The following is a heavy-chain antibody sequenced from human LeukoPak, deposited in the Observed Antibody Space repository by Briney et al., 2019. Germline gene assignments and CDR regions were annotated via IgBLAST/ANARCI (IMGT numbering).Heavy chain of an antibody. CDR1: GGSTSSSSYY. CDR2: IYYSGST. D-gene: IGHD3-10*01. V-gene: IGHV4-39*01. Sequence: SETLSLTCTVSGGSTSSSSYYWGWIRQPPGKGLEWIGSIYYSGSTYYNPSLKSRVTISVDTSKNQFSLKLSSVTAADTAVYYCARSVMYYGAAEYFQHWGQGTLVTVSS. CDR3: ARSVMYYGAAEYFQH. J-gene: IGHJ1*01.